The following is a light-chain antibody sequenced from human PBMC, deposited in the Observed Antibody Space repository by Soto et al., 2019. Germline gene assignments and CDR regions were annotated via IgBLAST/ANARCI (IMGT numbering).Light chain of an antibody. V-gene: IGKV1-39*01. CDR3: QQSYSTPLLT. J-gene: IGKJ4*01. CDR2: AAS. Sequence: DIQMTQSPSSLSASLGDRVTITCRASQSITTYLHWYQHKPGKAPKLLIYAASSLQSGVPSRFSGSGSGTDFTLTISSLQPEDFATYYCQQSYSTPLLTFGGGTKVEIK. CDR1: QSITTY.